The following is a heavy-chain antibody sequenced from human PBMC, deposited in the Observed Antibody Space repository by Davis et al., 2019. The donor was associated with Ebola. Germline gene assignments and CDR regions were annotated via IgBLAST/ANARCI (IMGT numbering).Heavy chain of an antibody. V-gene: IGHV3-74*01. Sequence: ESPKTPCPCLGFTLRIYWMHSVPQAPGKGLVWVSRINTDGSSTTYGDSVKGRLTISRDNAKNTLYLQMNRLRAEDTALYFCAREGLSGSYSGWGQGTLVTVSS. CDR1: GFTLRIYW. CDR3: AREGLSGSYSG. CDR2: INTDGSST. J-gene: IGHJ4*02. D-gene: IGHD1-26*01.